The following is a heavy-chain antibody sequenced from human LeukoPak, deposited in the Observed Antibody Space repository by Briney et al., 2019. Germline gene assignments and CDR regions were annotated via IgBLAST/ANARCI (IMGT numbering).Heavy chain of an antibody. Sequence: PGGSLRLSCEASGYTFSSYAMTWVRQAPGKGLEWVSAIGASGGTANYADSVKGRFTISRDNSKNTLFLQMNSLRAEDTAIYYCAKSRGNWYFDYWGQGALVTVYS. CDR3: AKSRGNWYFDY. CDR2: IGASGGTA. V-gene: IGHV3-23*01. CDR1: GYTFSSYA. J-gene: IGHJ4*02. D-gene: IGHD1-1*01.